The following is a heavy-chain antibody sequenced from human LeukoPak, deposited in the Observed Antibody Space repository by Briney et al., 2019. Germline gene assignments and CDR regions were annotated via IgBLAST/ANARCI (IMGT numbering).Heavy chain of an antibody. V-gene: IGHV4-34*01. CDR1: GGSFSGYY. Sequence: PSETLSLTRAVYGGSFSGYYWSWIRQPPGKGLEWIGEINHSGSTNYNPSLKSRVTISVDTSKNQFSLKLSSVTAADTAVYYCASILPSGMDVWGQGTTVTVSS. CDR2: INHSGST. CDR3: ASILPSGMDV. J-gene: IGHJ6*02.